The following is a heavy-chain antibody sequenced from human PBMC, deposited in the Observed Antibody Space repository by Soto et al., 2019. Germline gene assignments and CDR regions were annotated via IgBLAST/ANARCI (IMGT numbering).Heavy chain of an antibody. CDR2: IYYSGST. V-gene: IGHV4-31*03. CDR3: ARSVFP. J-gene: IGHJ5*02. Sequence: QVQLQESGPGRVKPSQTLSLTCTVSGGSISSGGYYWTWIRQHPGKGLEWIGYIYYSGSTYYNPSPKKRVTPSVATATNPFALTLRSVSAADTAVYYCARSVFPWGQGTMVTVSS. CDR1: GGSISSGGYY.